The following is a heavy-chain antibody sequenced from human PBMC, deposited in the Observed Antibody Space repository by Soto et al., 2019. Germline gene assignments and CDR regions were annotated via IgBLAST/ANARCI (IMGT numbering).Heavy chain of an antibody. V-gene: IGHV1-2*02. D-gene: IGHD2-8*01. Sequence: ASVKVSCKASGYTFTGYFMHWVRQAPGQGLEWMGWINPNSGGTNYAQKFQGRVTMTRDTSISTAYMELSRLRSDDTAVYYCARDTSYCTNGVCYGYCYGMDVWGQGTTVTVSS. CDR3: ARDTSYCTNGVCYGYCYGMDV. CDR2: INPNSGGT. CDR1: GYTFTGYF. J-gene: IGHJ6*02.